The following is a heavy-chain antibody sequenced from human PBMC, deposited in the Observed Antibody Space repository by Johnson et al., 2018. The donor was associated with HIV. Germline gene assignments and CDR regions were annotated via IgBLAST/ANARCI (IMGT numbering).Heavy chain of an antibody. V-gene: IGHV3-53*01. D-gene: IGHD1-26*01. CDR3: AKDRSMDDAFDV. CDR1: GFTVSSNY. CDR2: SGSGGST. J-gene: IGHJ3*01. Sequence: EVQLVESGGGLIQPGGSLRLSCAASGFTVSSNYMSWVRQAPGKGLEWVSAISGSGGSTYYADSVKGRFTISRDNSKNTLYLQMNSLRAEDTAVYYCAKDRSMDDAFDVWGQGTMVTVSS.